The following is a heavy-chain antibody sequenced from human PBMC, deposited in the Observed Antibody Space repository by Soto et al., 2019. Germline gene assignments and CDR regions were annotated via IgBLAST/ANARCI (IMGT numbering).Heavy chain of an antibody. CDR2: INPSSGAT. CDR1: GYTFTDYY. CDR3: TRASAVAGGSSNSLPNDY. D-gene: IGHD6-19*01. J-gene: IGHJ4*02. Sequence: QVQLVQSGAEVKKPGASVKVSCKASGYTFTDYYMHWVRQAPGPGLEWMGWINPSSGATSYAQNFQGRVTMTRDTSISTFYMELSRLSSDDTAIYYCTRASAVAGGSSNSLPNDYWGQGTLVTVSS. V-gene: IGHV1-2*02.